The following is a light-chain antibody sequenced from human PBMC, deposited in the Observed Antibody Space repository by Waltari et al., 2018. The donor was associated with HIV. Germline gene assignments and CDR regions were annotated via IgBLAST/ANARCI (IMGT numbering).Light chain of an antibody. CDR1: SPKIGAGYG. J-gene: IGLJ2*01. V-gene: IGLV1-40*01. CDR3: QSYDSSLSGRGV. Sequence: QVVPKQPAPVAGAPGEGGTIPCTGSSPKIGAGYGGHRYQQLPGTAPKLLIYGNSNRPSGVPDRFSGSKSGTSASLAITGLQAEDEADYYCQSYDSSLSGRGVFGGGTKLTVL. CDR2: GNS.